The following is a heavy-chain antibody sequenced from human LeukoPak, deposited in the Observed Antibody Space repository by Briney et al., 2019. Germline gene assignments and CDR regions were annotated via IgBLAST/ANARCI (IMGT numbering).Heavy chain of an antibody. J-gene: IGHJ4*02. V-gene: IGHV3-20*04. Sequence: GGSLRLSCAASGFTFDDYGMSWVRQAPGKGLEWVSGINWNGGSTGYADSVKGRFTISRDNAKNSLYLQMNSLRAEDTALYYCARDGHDYGDHGSGIFDYWGQGTLVTVSS. CDR2: INWNGGST. D-gene: IGHD4-17*01. CDR3: ARDGHDYGDHGSGIFDY. CDR1: GFTFDDYG.